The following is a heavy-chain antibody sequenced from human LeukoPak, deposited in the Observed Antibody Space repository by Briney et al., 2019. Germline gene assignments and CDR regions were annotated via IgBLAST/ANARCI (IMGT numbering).Heavy chain of an antibody. J-gene: IGHJ4*02. V-gene: IGHV3-23*01. Sequence: GGSLRLSCAASGFSVRSSYINWVRQAPGKGLEWVSAISGSGVTTYYADSVKGRFTISRDNSKNTLYLQFNSLRAEDTAVYYCAKDRSRTVTFDYWGQGTLVTVSS. CDR3: AKDRSRTVTFDY. D-gene: IGHD4-17*01. CDR2: ISGSGVTT. CDR1: GFSVRSSY.